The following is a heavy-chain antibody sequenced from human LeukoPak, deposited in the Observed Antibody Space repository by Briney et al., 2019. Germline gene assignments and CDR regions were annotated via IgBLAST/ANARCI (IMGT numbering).Heavy chain of an antibody. V-gene: IGHV4-38-2*02. CDR3: ARASGIPALGDWFDP. J-gene: IGHJ5*02. CDR1: GYSISSGYY. D-gene: IGHD2-2*01. Sequence: PSETLSLTCTVSGYSISSGYYWGWIRQPPGKGLEWIGRIYTSGSTNYNPSLKSRVTISVDTSKNQFSLKLSSVTAADTAVYYCARASGIPALGDWFDPWGQGTLVTVSS. CDR2: IYTSGST.